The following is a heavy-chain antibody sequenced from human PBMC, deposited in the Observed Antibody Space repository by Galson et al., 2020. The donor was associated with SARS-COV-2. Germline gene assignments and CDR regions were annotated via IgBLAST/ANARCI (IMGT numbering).Heavy chain of an antibody. CDR2: ISYDGSNK. CDR3: ARDRGRYSSLDY. Sequence: GESLKISCAASGFTFSSYAMHWVRQAPSKALEWVAVISYDGSNKYYADSVKGRFTISRDNSKNTLYLQMNSLRAEDTAVYYCARDRGRYSSLDYWGQGTLVTVSS. D-gene: IGHD6-19*01. CDR1: GFTFSSYA. J-gene: IGHJ4*02. V-gene: IGHV3-30*04.